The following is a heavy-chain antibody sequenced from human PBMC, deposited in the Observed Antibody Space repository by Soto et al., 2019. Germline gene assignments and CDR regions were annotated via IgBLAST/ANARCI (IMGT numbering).Heavy chain of an antibody. CDR1: GFTFSSYA. V-gene: IGHV3-23*01. D-gene: IGHD3-22*01. CDR2: ISGSGGST. Sequence: VGSLRLSCAASGFTFSSYAMSWVRQAPGKGLEWVSAISGSGGSTYYADSVKGRFTISRDNSKNTLYLQMNSLRAEDTAVYYCAKGAYYDSSGYYPRFDYWGQGTLVTVSS. CDR3: AKGAYYDSSGYYPRFDY. J-gene: IGHJ4*02.